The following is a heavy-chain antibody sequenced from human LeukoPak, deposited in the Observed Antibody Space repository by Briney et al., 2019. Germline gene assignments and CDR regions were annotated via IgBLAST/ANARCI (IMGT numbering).Heavy chain of an antibody. D-gene: IGHD3-16*01. V-gene: IGHV5-51*01. J-gene: IGHJ4*02. CDR3: ARKLGARGTGIFDY. CDR2: IYPGDSDT. Sequence: LGESLKISCRGSGYSFTSYWIGWVRQMPGKGLEWMGIIYPGDSDTRYSPSFQGQVTISADKSISTSYLQWSSLKASDTAMYYCARKLGARGTGIFDYWGQGTQVTVSS. CDR1: GYSFTSYW.